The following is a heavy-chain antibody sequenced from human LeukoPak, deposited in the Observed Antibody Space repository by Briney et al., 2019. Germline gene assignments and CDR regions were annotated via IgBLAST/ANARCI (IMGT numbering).Heavy chain of an antibody. CDR3: ARGYSSSWYYFDY. J-gene: IGHJ4*02. V-gene: IGHV3-23*01. D-gene: IGHD6-13*01. CDR1: GFTFSSYA. CDR2: ISGSAGST. Sequence: GGSLRLSCAASGFTFSSYAMSWVRQAPGKGLEWVSAISGSAGSTYYADSVKGRFTISRDNSKNTLYLQMNSLRAEDTAVYYCARGYSSSWYYFDYWGQGTLVTVSS.